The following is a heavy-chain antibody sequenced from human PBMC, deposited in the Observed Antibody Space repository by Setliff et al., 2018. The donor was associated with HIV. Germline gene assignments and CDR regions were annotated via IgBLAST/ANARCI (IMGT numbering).Heavy chain of an antibody. Sequence: TSETLSLTCTVSGGSISSGGYYWSWIRQHPGKGLEWIGYIHYSGSTYFNPSLKSRVTISLDTSKNQFSLKVSSMTAADTAVYYCARNSKNWNYPVEYYDYYMDVWGTGTTVTVS. J-gene: IGHJ6*03. CDR1: GGSISSGGYY. CDR3: ARNSKNWNYPVEYYDYYMDV. CDR2: IHYSGST. V-gene: IGHV4-31*03. D-gene: IGHD1-7*01.